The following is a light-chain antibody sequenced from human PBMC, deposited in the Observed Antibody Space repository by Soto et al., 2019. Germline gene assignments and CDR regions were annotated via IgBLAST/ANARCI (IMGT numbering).Light chain of an antibody. V-gene: IGLV6-57*02. CDR2: EDN. J-gene: IGLJ3*02. CDR3: QSYDSSNLWV. Sequence: FMLTQPHSVSESPGKTVTISCTGSSGSIASNYVQWYQQRPGSAPTTVIYEDNQRPSGVPDRFSGSIDSSSNSASLPISGLKTEDEADYYCQSYDSSNLWVFGGGTKLTVL. CDR1: SGSIASNY.